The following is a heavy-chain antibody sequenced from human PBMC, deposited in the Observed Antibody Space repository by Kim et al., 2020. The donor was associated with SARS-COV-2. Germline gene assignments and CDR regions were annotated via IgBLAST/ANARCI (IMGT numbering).Heavy chain of an antibody. D-gene: IGHD1-26*01. V-gene: IGHV3-30*04. CDR1: GFTFSSYA. CDR2: ISYDGSNK. CDR3: ARDGALPSIVGAEVIDY. Sequence: GGSLRLSCAASGFTFSSYAMHWVRQAPGKGLEWVAVISYDGSNKYYADSVKGRFTISRDNSKNTLYLQMNSLRAEDTAVYYCARDGALPSIVGAEVIDYCGQGTLVTVSS. J-gene: IGHJ4*02.